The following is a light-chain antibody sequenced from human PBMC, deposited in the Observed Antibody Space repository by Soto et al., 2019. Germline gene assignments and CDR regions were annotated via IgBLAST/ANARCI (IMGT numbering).Light chain of an antibody. Sequence: EIMLTQSPATLSVSPGERVTLSCRASQNVNINLAWYQHKPGQAPRLLLYGASNRATDIPVKFSGSGSGTEFTLTLSSLQSEDFAVYYCQQYNDWPRTFGQGTKVEI. CDR1: QNVNIN. J-gene: IGKJ1*01. V-gene: IGKV3-15*01. CDR2: GAS. CDR3: QQYNDWPRT.